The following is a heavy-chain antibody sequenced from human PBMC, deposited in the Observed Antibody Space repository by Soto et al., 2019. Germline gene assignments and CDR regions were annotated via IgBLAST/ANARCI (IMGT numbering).Heavy chain of an antibody. V-gene: IGHV1-2*02. CDR2: INPNSGGT. CDR3: ARAGYCSSTSCYTGHYYYYYGMDV. J-gene: IGHJ6*02. CDR1: GYTFTGYY. D-gene: IGHD2-2*02. Sequence: ASVKVSCKASGYTFTGYYMHWVRQAPGQGLEWMGWINPNSGGTNYAQKFQGRVTMTRDTSISTAYMELSRLRSDDTAVYYCARAGYCSSTSCYTGHYYYYYGMDVWGQGTTVTAP.